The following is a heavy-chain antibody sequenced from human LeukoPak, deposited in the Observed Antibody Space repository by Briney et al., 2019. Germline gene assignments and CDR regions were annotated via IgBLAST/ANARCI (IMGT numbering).Heavy chain of an antibody. CDR3: AYSSSSTQDAFDI. V-gene: IGHV3-21*04. J-gene: IGHJ3*02. CDR2: ISSSSSYI. D-gene: IGHD6-6*01. Sequence: GGSLRLSCAASGFTFSSYSMNWVRQAPGKGLEWVSSISSSSSYIYYADSVKGRFTISRDNAKNSLYLQMNSLRAEDTAVYYCAYSSSSTQDAFDIWGQGTMVTVSS. CDR1: GFTFSSYS.